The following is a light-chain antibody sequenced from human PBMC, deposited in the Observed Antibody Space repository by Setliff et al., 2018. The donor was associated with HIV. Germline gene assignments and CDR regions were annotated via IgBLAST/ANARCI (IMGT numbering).Light chain of an antibody. CDR2: TTS. V-gene: IGLV1-44*01. CDR1: SSNIGSNA. J-gene: IGLJ1*01. Sequence: QSVLTQPPSASRTPGQRVTTSCSGSSSNIGSNAVHWYQQLPGAAPKLLIYTTSGRPSGVPGRFSDSKSGTSASLAISGLQSEDEADYYCAAWDDTLNAYVLGTGTKVTVL. CDR3: AAWDDTLNAYV.